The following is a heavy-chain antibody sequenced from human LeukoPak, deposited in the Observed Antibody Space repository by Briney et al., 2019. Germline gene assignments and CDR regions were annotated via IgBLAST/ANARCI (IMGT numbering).Heavy chain of an antibody. CDR2: IIPIFGTA. CDR3: AREEYYDSSGSNKGSGYYGMDV. J-gene: IGHJ6*02. D-gene: IGHD3-22*01. CDR1: GGTFSSYA. Sequence: SVKVSCKASGGTFSSYAISWVRQAPGQGLEWMGGIIPIFGTANYAQKFQGRVTITADESTSTAYMELSSLRSEDTAVCYCAREEYYDSSGSNKGSGYYGMDVWGQGTTVTVSS. V-gene: IGHV1-69*13.